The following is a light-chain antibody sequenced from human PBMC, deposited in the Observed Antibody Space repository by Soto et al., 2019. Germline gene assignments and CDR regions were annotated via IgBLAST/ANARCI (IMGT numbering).Light chain of an antibody. V-gene: IGLV1-44*01. Sequence: QSVLTQPPSASATPGQRVTISCSGSKSNIGSTTVNWYQQIPGTAPKLLIYGENQRPSGVPDRFSGSKSGTSASLAISGLQSEDAAAYYYTAWDDSLNGCVFGGGTKLTVL. J-gene: IGLJ3*02. CDR2: GEN. CDR1: KSNIGSTT. CDR3: TAWDDSLNGCV.